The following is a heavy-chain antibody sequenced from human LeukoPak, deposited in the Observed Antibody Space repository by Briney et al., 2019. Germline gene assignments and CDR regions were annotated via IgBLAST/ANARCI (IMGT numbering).Heavy chain of an antibody. CDR3: AKVGDRYCSGGSCQANFDY. D-gene: IGHD2-15*01. CDR1: GFTFSSYA. V-gene: IGHV3-23*01. J-gene: IGHJ4*02. Sequence: GGSLRLSCAASGFTFSSYAMSWVRQAPGKGLEWVSAISGSGGSTYYADSVKGRFTISRDNSKNTLYLQMNSLRAEDTAVYYCAKVGDRYCSGGSCQANFDYWGQGTLVNVSS. CDR2: ISGSGGST.